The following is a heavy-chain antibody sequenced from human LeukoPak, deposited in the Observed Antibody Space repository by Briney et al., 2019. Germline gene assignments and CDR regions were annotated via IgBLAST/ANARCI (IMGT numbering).Heavy chain of an antibody. D-gene: IGHD1/OR15-1a*01. J-gene: IGHJ6*02. CDR3: ARGLLNTFGVDA. V-gene: IGHV3-33*08. CDR2: IWHDESIK. CDR1: RFTFSSYG. Sequence: GGSLRLSCAASRFTFSSYGMHWVRQGPGKGLEWVAVIWHDESIKRYAESVMGRFTVSKENSKNTMYLQMNSLRAEDTAVYYCARGLLNTFGVDAWGQGTTVTVS.